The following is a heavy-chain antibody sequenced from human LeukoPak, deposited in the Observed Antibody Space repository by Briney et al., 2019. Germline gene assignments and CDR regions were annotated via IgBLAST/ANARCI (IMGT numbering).Heavy chain of an antibody. CDR1: GGSISSYY. J-gene: IGHJ5*02. CDR3: ARAGEYYYGSSGTNWFDP. CDR2: IYYSGST. D-gene: IGHD3-22*01. V-gene: IGHV4-59*01. Sequence: SETLSLTCTVSGGSISSYYWSWIRQPPGKGLEWIGYIYYSGSTNYNPSLKSRVTISVDTSKNQFSLKLSSVTAADTAVYYCARAGEYYYGSSGTNWFDPWGQGTLVTVSS.